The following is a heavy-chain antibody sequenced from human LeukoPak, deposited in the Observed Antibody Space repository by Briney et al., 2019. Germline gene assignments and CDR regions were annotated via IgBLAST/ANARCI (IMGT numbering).Heavy chain of an antibody. J-gene: IGHJ4*02. Sequence: SQTLSLTCTVSGGSISSGSYYWSWIRQPAGKGLEWIGRIYTSGSTNYNPSLKNRVTISVDTSKNQFSLKLSSVTAADTAVYYCAAQHGGRYKGPLDYWGQGTLVTVSS. V-gene: IGHV4-61*02. CDR2: IYTSGST. D-gene: IGHD1-26*01. CDR3: AAQHGGRYKGPLDY. CDR1: GGSISSGSYY.